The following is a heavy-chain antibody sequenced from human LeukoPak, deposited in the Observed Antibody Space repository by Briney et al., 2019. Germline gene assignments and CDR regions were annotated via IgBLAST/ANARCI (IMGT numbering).Heavy chain of an antibody. V-gene: IGHV1-24*01. Sequence: ASVKVSCKVSGYTLSGLSMHWVRQAPGKGLEWMGGFDPEEGETIYAQKFQGRVTMTEETATDTAYMELSSLRSEDTAVYYCARDRRGILHWGQGTLVTVSS. J-gene: IGHJ4*02. CDR3: ARDRRGILH. CDR2: FDPEEGET. CDR1: GYTLSGLS. D-gene: IGHD6-13*01.